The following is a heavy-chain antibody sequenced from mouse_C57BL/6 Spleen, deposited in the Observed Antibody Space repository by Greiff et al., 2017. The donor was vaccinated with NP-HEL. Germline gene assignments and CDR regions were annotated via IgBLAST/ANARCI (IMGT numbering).Heavy chain of an antibody. CDR2: INPNNGGT. CDR1: GYTFTDYY. CDR3: ARHAQAY. V-gene: IGHV1-26*01. D-gene: IGHD3-2*02. J-gene: IGHJ4*01. Sequence: EVQLQQSGPELVKPGASVKISCKASGYTFTDYYMNWVKQSQGKSLEGIGDINPNNGGTSYNQKFKGKATLTVDKSSSTAYMELRSLTSEDSAVYYCARHAQAYWGQGTSVTVSS.